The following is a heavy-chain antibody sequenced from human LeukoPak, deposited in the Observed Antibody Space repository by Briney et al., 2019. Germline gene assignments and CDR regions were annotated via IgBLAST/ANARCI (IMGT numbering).Heavy chain of an antibody. CDR3: ARCLGGRCDYFDY. Sequence: SETLSPTCTVSGGSISTGSYYCSWIRQPAGKGLEWIGRIYTSGSTNYNPSLKSRVTISVDTSKNQFSLRLSSVTASDTAVYYCARCLGGRCDYFDYWGQGALVTVSS. CDR2: IYTSGST. V-gene: IGHV4-61*02. D-gene: IGHD3-16*01. J-gene: IGHJ4*02. CDR1: GGSISTGSYY.